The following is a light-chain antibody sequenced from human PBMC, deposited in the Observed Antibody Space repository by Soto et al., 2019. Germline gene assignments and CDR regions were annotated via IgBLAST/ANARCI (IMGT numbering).Light chain of an antibody. J-gene: IGKJ2*01. CDR3: QQYGSSSYT. CDR1: QSVRSTY. CDR2: GAS. Sequence: EIVLTQSPGTLSLSPGERATHSCRASQSVRSTYLAWYQQNPGQAPRLLIYGASSRATGIPDRFSGSGSGTDFTLTISRLEPQDFAVYFCQQYGSSSYTFGQGTKLEIK. V-gene: IGKV3-20*01.